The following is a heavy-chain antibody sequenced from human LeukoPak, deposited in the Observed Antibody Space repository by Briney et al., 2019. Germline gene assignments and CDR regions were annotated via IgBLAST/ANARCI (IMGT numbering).Heavy chain of an antibody. CDR3: ARDRATTVTMGYFDY. D-gene: IGHD4-17*01. V-gene: IGHV4-30-2*01. J-gene: IGHJ4*02. CDR1: GDSISSGGYF. Sequence: SETLSLTCTVSGDSISSGGYFWSWIRQPPGKGLEWIGYISHYENAYYNPSLKSRVTISVDTSKNQFSLKLSSVTAADTAVYYCARDRATTVTMGYFDYWGQGTLVTVSS. CDR2: ISHYENA.